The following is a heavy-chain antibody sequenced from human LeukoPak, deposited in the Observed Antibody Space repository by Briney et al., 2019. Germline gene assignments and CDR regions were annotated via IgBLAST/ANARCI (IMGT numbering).Heavy chain of an antibody. CDR3: AKDMIYGLAIVVGRFDP. CDR1: GFTFSSYA. V-gene: IGHV3-23*01. J-gene: IGHJ5*02. CDR2: ISGSGGST. D-gene: IGHD2-2*01. Sequence: GGSLRLSCAASGFTFSSYAMSWVHQAPGKGLEWVSAISGSGGSTYYADSVKGRFTISRDNSKNTLYLQMNSLRAEDTAVYYCAKDMIYGLAIVVGRFDPWGQGTLVTVSS.